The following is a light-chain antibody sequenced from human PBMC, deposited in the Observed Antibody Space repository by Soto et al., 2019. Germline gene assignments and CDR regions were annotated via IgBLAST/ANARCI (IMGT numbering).Light chain of an antibody. V-gene: IGLV1-40*01. J-gene: IGLJ2*01. CDR1: SSNIGAGFD. Sequence: QSVLTQPPPVSGAPGQRGTISCTGSSSNIGAGFDVHWYQQRPGTAPKLLSYVDDSRPSGVPDRASGSKSGSSASLAIPGLQAEDEADYFCQSYDGRLTAVVFGGGTKVTVL. CDR2: VDD. CDR3: QSYDGRLTAVV.